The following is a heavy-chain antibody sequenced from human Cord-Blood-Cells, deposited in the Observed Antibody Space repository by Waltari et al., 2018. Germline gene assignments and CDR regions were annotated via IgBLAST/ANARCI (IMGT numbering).Heavy chain of an antibody. J-gene: IGHJ4*02. Sequence: QVQLVQTGAEVKKPGASVTVSCKASGYTFTSYAMHWVRQAPGQRLEWMGWINAGNGNTKYSQKFQGRVTITRDTSASTAYMELSSLRSEDTAVYYCARARTSSWDDYWGQGTLVTVSS. CDR1: GYTFTSYA. CDR3: ARARTSSWDDY. V-gene: IGHV1-3*01. D-gene: IGHD6-13*01. CDR2: INAGNGNT.